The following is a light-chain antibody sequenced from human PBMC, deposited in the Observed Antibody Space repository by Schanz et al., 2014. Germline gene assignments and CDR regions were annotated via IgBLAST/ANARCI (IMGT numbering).Light chain of an antibody. V-gene: IGLV2-14*01. CDR1: SSDVGGYNY. Sequence: QSALTQPASVSGSPGQSITISCTGTSSDVGGYNYVSWYQQHPGKAPKLMIYDVSNRPSGVSNRFSGSKSGNTASLTISGLQAEDEADYYCSSYAGSNNWRVFGGGTKLT. CDR3: SSYAGSNNWRV. CDR2: DVS. J-gene: IGLJ2*01.